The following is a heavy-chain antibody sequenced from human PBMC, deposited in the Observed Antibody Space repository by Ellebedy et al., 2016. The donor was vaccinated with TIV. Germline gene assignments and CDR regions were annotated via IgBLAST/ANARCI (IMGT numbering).Heavy chain of an antibody. CDR1: GGSISSGGYY. CDR2: IYYSGST. Sequence: SETLSLTXTVSGGSISSGGYYWSWIRQPPGKGLEWIGSIYYSGSTYYNPSLKSRVTISVDTSKNQFSLKLSSVTAADTAVYYCARRRSAYYYYGMDVWGQGTTVTVSS. D-gene: IGHD3-16*01. CDR3: ARRRSAYYYYGMDV. J-gene: IGHJ6*02. V-gene: IGHV4-39*01.